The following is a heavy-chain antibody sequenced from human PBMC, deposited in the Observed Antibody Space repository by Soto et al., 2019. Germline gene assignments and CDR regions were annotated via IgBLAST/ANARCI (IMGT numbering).Heavy chain of an antibody. J-gene: IGHJ4*02. CDR2: IDSRSSTI. D-gene: IGHD2-15*01. CDR3: ARDSMFGSGRYFFDS. V-gene: IGHV3-48*04. Sequence: PGGSLRLSCATSGFSFNTYHMNWVRQAPGKGLEWVSYIDSRSSTIFYADSVRGRFTISRDNAKNSLFLQMDSLRGEDTAVYFCARDSMFGSGRYFFDSWGQGALVTVSS. CDR1: GFSFNTYH.